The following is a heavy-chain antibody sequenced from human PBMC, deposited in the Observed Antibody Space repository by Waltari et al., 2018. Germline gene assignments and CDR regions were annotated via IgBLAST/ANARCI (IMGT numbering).Heavy chain of an antibody. Sequence: VQLVQSETEVRKPGASVLVSCKTSGYIFSNYAMNWVRQAPGQGLEWMGWINTNTGNPTYAQGFTGRFVFSLDTSVSTAYLQISSLKAEDTSVYYCAKGIQLWGRGSWYFDDWGQGTLVTVSS. V-gene: IGHV7-4-1*02. CDR2: INTNTGNP. CDR3: AKGIQLWGRGSWYFDD. D-gene: IGHD5-18*01. CDR1: GYIFSNYA. J-gene: IGHJ4*02.